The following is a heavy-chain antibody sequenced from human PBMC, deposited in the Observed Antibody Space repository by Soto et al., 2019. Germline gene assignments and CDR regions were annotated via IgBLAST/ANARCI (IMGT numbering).Heavy chain of an antibody. CDR2: IYYSGST. Sequence: SETLSLTCTVSGGSISSYYWSWIRQPPGKGLEWIGYIYYSGSTNYSPSLKSRVTISVDTSKNQFSLKLSSVTAADTAVYYCARDLRPGIAAAGPDYYYYYYMDVWGKGTTVTVSS. CDR3: ARDLRPGIAAAGPDYYYYYYMDV. V-gene: IGHV4-59*01. J-gene: IGHJ6*03. CDR1: GGSISSYY. D-gene: IGHD6-13*01.